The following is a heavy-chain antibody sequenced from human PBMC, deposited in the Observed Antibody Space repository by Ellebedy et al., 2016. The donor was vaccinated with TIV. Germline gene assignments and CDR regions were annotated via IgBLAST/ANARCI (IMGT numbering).Heavy chain of an antibody. D-gene: IGHD3-22*01. CDR1: GFTFSSYW. CDR3: AREEDSSGYRSANYGMDV. J-gene: IGHJ6*02. CDR2: ISWNSGSM. Sequence: GGSLRLSCAASGFTFSSYWMHWVRQAPGRGLEWVSGISWNSGSMVYADSVKGRFTISRDNAKSSLYLQMNSLRAEYTALYYCAREEDSSGYRSANYGMDVWGQGTTVTVSS. V-gene: IGHV3-9*01.